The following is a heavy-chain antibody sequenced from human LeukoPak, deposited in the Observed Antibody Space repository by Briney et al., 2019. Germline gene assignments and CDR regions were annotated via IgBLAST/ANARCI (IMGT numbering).Heavy chain of an antibody. V-gene: IGHV4-59*01. Sequence: SETLSLTCTVSGGSISSYYWSWIRQPPGKGLEWIGYIYYSGSTNYNPSLKSRVTISVDTSKNQFSLKLSSVTAADTAVYYCARGLWFGELPHLDYWGQGTLVTVSS. J-gene: IGHJ4*02. CDR2: IYYSGST. CDR1: GGSISSYY. CDR3: ARGLWFGELPHLDY. D-gene: IGHD3-10*01.